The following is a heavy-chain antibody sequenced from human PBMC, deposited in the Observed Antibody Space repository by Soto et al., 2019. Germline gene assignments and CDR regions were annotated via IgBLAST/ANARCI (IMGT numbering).Heavy chain of an antibody. CDR3: ASGRIVVVPAAKYSSSSGMGYYYYYYGMDV. CDR1: GGSFSGYY. CDR2: INHSGST. D-gene: IGHD2-2*01. Sequence: SETLSLTCAVYGGSFSGYYWSWIRQPPGKGLEWIGEINHSGSTNYNPSLTSRVTISVDTSKNQFSLKLSSVTAADTAVYYCASGRIVVVPAAKYSSSSGMGYYYYYYGMDVWGQGTTVTVSS. J-gene: IGHJ6*02. V-gene: IGHV4-34*01.